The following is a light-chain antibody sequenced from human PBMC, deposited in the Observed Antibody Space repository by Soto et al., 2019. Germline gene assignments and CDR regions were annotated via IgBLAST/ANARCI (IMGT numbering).Light chain of an antibody. Sequence: EIVLTQSPATLSLSPGERATLSCRASQTFSSHLAWYQQKPGQAPRLLIYDASKRATGIPARFSGRGSGTDFTLTISSLEPEDFAVYNGKQRSNWPPGITFGQGKGL. CDR2: DAS. J-gene: IGKJ5*01. V-gene: IGKV3-11*01. CDR1: QTFSSH. CDR3: KQRSNWPPGIT.